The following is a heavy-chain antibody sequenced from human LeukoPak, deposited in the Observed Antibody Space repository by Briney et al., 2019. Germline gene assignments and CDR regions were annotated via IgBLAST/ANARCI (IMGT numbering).Heavy chain of an antibody. V-gene: IGHV3-21*01. Sequence: GGSLRLSCAASGFTFSSYSMNWVRQAPGKGLEWVSSISSSSSYIYYADSVKGRFTISRDNAKNSLYLQMNSLRAEDTAVYYCARGQLRIAAAGTLDYWGQGTLVTVSS. CDR3: ARGQLRIAAAGTLDY. J-gene: IGHJ4*02. CDR1: GFTFSSYS. D-gene: IGHD6-13*01. CDR2: ISSSSSYI.